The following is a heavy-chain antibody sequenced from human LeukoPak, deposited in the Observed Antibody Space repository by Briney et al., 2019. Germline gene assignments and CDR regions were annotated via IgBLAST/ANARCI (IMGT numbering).Heavy chain of an antibody. CDR1: GGSFSGYY. Sequence: SETLSLTCAVYGGSFSGYYWSWIRQPPGKGLEWIGKINHSGSTNYNPSLKRRVTISVDTSKNQFSLKLSSVTAADTAVYYCARGPCSSTSCYFNYWGQGTLVTVSS. CDR2: INHSGST. CDR3: ARGPCSSTSCYFNY. V-gene: IGHV4-34*01. D-gene: IGHD2-2*01. J-gene: IGHJ4*02.